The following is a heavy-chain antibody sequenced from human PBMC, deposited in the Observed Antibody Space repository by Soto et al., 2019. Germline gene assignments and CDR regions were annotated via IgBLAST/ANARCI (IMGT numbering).Heavy chain of an antibody. V-gene: IGHV5-51*01. J-gene: IGHJ3*02. Sequence: PGESLKISCKGSGYSFTSYWIGWVRQMPGKGLEWMGIIYPGDSDTRYSPSFQGQVTISAEKSISTAYLQWSSLKASDTAMYYCARRSSSGYYCFDIWGQGTMVTVSS. CDR2: IYPGDSDT. D-gene: IGHD3-22*01. CDR1: GYSFTSYW. CDR3: ARRSSSGYYCFDI.